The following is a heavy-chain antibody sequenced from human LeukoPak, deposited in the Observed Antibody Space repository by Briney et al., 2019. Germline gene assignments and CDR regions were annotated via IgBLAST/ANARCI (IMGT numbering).Heavy chain of an antibody. V-gene: IGHV4-38-2*02. CDR2: IYHSGST. J-gene: IGHJ4*02. CDR1: GYSIISDYF. D-gene: IGHD4-17*01. CDR3: ARHCGDYVAGEYFDY. Sequence: PSETLSLTCTVSGYSIISDYFWGWIRQPPGKGLEWIGTIYHSGSTYYSPSLKSRVTVSVDTSKNEFSLKLSSVTAADTAVYYCARHCGDYVAGEYFDYWGQGTLVTVSS.